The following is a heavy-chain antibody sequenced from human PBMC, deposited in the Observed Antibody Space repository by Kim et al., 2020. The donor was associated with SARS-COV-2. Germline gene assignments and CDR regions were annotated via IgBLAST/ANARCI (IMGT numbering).Heavy chain of an antibody. CDR3: AKDPTVTTIRWFDP. J-gene: IGHJ5*02. V-gene: IGHV3-23*01. D-gene: IGHD4-4*01. Sequence: ADSVKGRFTISRDNSKNTLYLQMNSLRAEDTAVYYCAKDPTVTTIRWFDPWGQGTLVTVSS.